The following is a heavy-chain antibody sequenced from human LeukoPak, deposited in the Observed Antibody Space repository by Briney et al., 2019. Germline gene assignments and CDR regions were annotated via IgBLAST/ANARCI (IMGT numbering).Heavy chain of an antibody. CDR1: GYIFNKYG. D-gene: IGHD3-10*01. Sequence: GASVKVSCKASGYIFNKYGVSWVRQAPGQGLEWMGWISAYNGNTYYAQNLQGRVTMTTDTSTSTAYMELRSLRSDDTAVYYCVRDLFGRSSGSYYGYWGQGTLVTVSS. CDR2: ISAYNGNT. V-gene: IGHV1-18*01. CDR3: VRDLFGRSSGSYYGY. J-gene: IGHJ4*02.